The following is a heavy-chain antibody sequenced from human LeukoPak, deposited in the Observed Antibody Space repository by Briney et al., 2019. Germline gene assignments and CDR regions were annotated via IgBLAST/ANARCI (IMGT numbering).Heavy chain of an antibody. Sequence: SVKVSCKASGGTFSSYAISWVRQAPGQGLEWMGGIIPIFGTANYAQKFQGRVTITTDESTSTAYMELSSLRSDDTAVYYCARDRSFTIFGVVIHNWFDPWGQGTLVTVSS. CDR3: ARDRSFTIFGVVIHNWFDP. CDR1: GGTFSSYA. CDR2: IIPIFGTA. D-gene: IGHD3-3*01. J-gene: IGHJ5*02. V-gene: IGHV1-69*05.